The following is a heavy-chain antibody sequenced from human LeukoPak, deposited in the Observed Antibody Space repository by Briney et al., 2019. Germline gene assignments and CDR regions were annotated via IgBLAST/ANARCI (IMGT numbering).Heavy chain of an antibody. CDR1: GYGLIEVA. D-gene: IGHD3-9*01. J-gene: IGHJ4*02. CDR2: FDPEDGEDGET. CDR3: AMTDRYAGRPFDY. Sequence: ASVKVSCKVSGYGLIEVAMLWVRQAPGKGLEWVGSFDPEDGEDGETHYAQKFQGRVTMTEDASTDTAYMHLTSLSPEDTALYYCAMTDRYAGRPFDYWGQGTLVTVSS. V-gene: IGHV1-24*01.